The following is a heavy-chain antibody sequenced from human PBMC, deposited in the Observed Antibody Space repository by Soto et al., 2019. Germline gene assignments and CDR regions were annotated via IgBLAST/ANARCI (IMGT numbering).Heavy chain of an antibody. Sequence: QVQLVESGGGVVQPGRSLRLSCAASGFTFSTYSMHWVRQAQGKGLEWVALISYDGSQINYADYVRGRFAISRDNSKNTLYLQMNSLRPEDTAVYYCVSRGYSDNDWGQGTLVTVSS. CDR2: ISYDGSQI. J-gene: IGHJ1*01. V-gene: IGHV3-30*09. CDR3: VSRGYSDND. CDR1: GFTFSTYS. D-gene: IGHD5-12*01.